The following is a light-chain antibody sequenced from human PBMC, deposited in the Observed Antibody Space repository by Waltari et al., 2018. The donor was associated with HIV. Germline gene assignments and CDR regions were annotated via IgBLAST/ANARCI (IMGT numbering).Light chain of an antibody. CDR3: AVWDNSLNGRV. V-gene: IGLV1-47*01. CDR2: RDD. J-gene: IGLJ3*02. CDR1: TSNIGSRS. Sequence: QSVLNQPPSASGAPGRRITISCSGSTSNIGSRSVYGDQQFPGTTPTLLSYRDDQRPSGVPDRFSGSKSGTSASLAVSGVRSEDEADYYCAVWDNSLNGRVFGGGTKLTVL.